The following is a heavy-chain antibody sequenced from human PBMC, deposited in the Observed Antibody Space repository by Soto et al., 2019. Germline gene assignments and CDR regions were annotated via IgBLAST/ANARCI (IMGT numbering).Heavy chain of an antibody. CDR2: IYYSGST. CDR3: ARVRKLWFGELFYGMDV. CDR1: GGSISSYY. Sequence: SETLSLTCPVSGGSISSYYLSWIRQPPGKGLEWIGYIYYSGSTNYNPSLKSRVTISVDTSKNQFSLKLSSVTAADTAVYYCARVRKLWFGELFYGMDVWGQGTTVTVSS. D-gene: IGHD3-10*01. J-gene: IGHJ6*02. V-gene: IGHV4-59*01.